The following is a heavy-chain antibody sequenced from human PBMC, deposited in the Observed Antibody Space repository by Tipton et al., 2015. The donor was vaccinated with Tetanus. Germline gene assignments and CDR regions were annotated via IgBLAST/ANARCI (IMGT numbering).Heavy chain of an antibody. Sequence: TLSLTCAVSGYSISSGYYWGWIRQPPGKGLEWIGSIFHRGSPYYNPSLKSRVTISVDTSKNRVSLKLSSVTAADTAVYYCARWGTYYYDSSGNYYFDYWGQGTLVTVSS. CDR2: IFHRGSP. CDR3: ARWGTYYYDSSGNYYFDY. V-gene: IGHV4-38-2*01. CDR1: GYSISSGYY. D-gene: IGHD3-22*01. J-gene: IGHJ4*02.